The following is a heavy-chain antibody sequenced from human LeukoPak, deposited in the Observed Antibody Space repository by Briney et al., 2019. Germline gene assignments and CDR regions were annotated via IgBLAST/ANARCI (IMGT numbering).Heavy chain of an antibody. CDR1: GFTFSGYY. CDR2: ISWNSGSI. D-gene: IGHD3-10*01. J-gene: IGHJ4*02. CDR3: AKDSRGFDY. V-gene: IGHV3-9*01. Sequence: GGSLRLSCATSGFTFSGYYMHWVRQAPGKGLEWVSGISWNSGSIGYADSVKGRFTISRDNAKNSLYLQMNSLRAEDTALYYCAKDSRGFDYWGQGTLVTVSS.